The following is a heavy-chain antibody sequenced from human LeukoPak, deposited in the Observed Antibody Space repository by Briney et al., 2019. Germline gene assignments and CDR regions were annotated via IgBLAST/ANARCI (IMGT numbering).Heavy chain of an antibody. CDR2: INHSGSA. J-gene: IGHJ4*02. CDR3: ARGRPRSGSPRRQAFDY. Sequence: SETLSLTYAVCGGSFSGYYWSWIRQPPGKGLEWIGEINHSGSANYNPSLKSRVTISVDTSKNQFSLKLGSVTAADTAVYYCARGRPRSGSPRRQAFDYWGQGTLVTVSS. CDR1: GGSFSGYY. D-gene: IGHD1-26*01. V-gene: IGHV4-34*01.